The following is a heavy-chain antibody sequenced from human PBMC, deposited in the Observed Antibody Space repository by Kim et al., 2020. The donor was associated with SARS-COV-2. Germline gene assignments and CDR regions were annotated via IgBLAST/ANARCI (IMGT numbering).Heavy chain of an antibody. J-gene: IGHJ6*02. Sequence: SVKVSCKASGGTFNNYDISWVRQAPGQGLEWMGGIIPLFGTADYAQKFQGRVTITADESTSTVYMELSGLRSEDTALYYCAREGEGAGKGPGLRSSGLGNYYYGMDVWGQGTTVTVS. CDR2: IIPLFGTA. V-gene: IGHV1-69*13. CDR3: AREGEGAGKGPGLRSSGLGNYYYGMDV. D-gene: IGHD6-19*01. CDR1: GGTFNNYD.